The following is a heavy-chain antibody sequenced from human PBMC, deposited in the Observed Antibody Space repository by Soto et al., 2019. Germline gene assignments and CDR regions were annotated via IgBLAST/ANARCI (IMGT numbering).Heavy chain of an antibody. CDR3: ARESGGATATLDYYYFYMDV. CDR2: INPNGGVT. V-gene: IGHV1-2*04. D-gene: IGHD5-12*01. J-gene: IGHJ6*03. Sequence: QVQLVQSGAEVRKPGASVTVSCRSSGDSFNDYYIHWVRQAPGQGFEWMGWINPNGGVTKYAQKFQGWVSMTRYTSIRTVYMQLSMLRSDDTAVYYCARESGGATATLDYYYFYMDVWGTGTTVTVSS. CDR1: GDSFNDYY.